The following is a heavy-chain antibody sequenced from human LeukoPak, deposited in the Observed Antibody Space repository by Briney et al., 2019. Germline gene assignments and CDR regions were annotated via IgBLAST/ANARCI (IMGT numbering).Heavy chain of an antibody. Sequence: ASLTVSCKASGGTFSSYAISWVRQAPGQGLEWMGGSIPLFGTANYVQKFQGRVTITADKSTSTDYMELSSLRSEDTAVYYCARVNCSSTSCYAPGDYWGQGTLVTVSS. J-gene: IGHJ4*02. V-gene: IGHV1-69*06. CDR3: ARVNCSSTSCYAPGDY. CDR1: GGTFSSYA. D-gene: IGHD2-2*01. CDR2: SIPLFGTA.